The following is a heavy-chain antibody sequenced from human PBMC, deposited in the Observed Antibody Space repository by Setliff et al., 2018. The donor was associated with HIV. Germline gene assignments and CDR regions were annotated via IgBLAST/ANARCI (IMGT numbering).Heavy chain of an antibody. V-gene: IGHV1-8*01. CDR2: MNPKTGNT. D-gene: IGHD3-10*01. CDR1: GYAFTTYD. Sequence: ASVKVSCKASGYAFTTYDINWVRQATGQGLEWMGWMNPKTGNTVYEQKFQGRVTLTRDTSIDTAYMELSSLRSEDTAVYYCARGRLLWSGSYYYYYMDVWGKGTTVTVS. J-gene: IGHJ6*03. CDR3: ARGRLLWSGSYYYYYMDV.